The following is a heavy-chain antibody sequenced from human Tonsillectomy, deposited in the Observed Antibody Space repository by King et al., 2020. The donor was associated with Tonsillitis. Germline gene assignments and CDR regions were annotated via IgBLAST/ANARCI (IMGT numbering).Heavy chain of an antibody. CDR3: AAHPYGSSWSRLYYYGMDV. CDR1: GFTFSNSA. J-gene: IGHJ6*02. CDR2: IVVGSGNT. V-gene: IGHV1-58*02. D-gene: IGHD6-13*01. Sequence: QLVESGPEVKKPGTSVKVSCKASGFTFSNSAMQWVRQARGQRREWIGWIVVGSGNTNYAQKFQERVTITRDMSTSTTYMDLSSLRSEDTAVYYCAAHPYGSSWSRLYYYGMDVWGQGTTVTVSS.